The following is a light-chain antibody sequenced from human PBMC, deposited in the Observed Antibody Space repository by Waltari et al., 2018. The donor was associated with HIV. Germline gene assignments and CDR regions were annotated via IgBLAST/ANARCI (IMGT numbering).Light chain of an antibody. CDR1: SSNIGRNI. J-gene: IGLJ3*02. Sequence: QSVLTQPPSASGTPGQRVTISCSGSSSNIGRNIVNWYQQLPGTAPKLLIYSNNQRPSGVPDRFSGSKSGTSASLAISGLQSEDEADYYCAAWEDSLNGWVFGGGTKLTVL. V-gene: IGLV1-44*01. CDR3: AAWEDSLNGWV. CDR2: SNN.